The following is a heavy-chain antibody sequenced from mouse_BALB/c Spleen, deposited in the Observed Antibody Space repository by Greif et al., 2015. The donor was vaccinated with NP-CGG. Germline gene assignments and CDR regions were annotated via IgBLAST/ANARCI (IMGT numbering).Heavy chain of an antibody. CDR2: IDPANGNT. J-gene: IGHJ3*01. Sequence: VQLQQSGAELVKPGASVKLSCTASGFNIKDTYMHWVKQRPEQGLEWIGRIDPANGNTKYDPKFQGKATITADTSSNTACLQLSSLTSEDAAVYYCARSFAWGFAYWGQGTLVTVSA. CDR3: ARSFAWGFAY. V-gene: IGHV14-3*02. CDR1: GFNIKDTY.